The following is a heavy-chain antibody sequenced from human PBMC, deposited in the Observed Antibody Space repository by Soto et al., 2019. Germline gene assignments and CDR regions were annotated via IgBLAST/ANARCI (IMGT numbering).Heavy chain of an antibody. CDR1: GFTFSGYA. CDR3: AKGLVGATAYYFDY. CDR2: ISGSGGNT. Sequence: GGSLRLSCAASGFTFSGYAMSWVRQAPGKGLEWVSAISGSGGNTYYADSVKGRFTISRDNSKNTLYLQMNSLRAEDTAVYYCAKGLVGATAYYFDYWGQGTLVTVSS. D-gene: IGHD1-26*01. V-gene: IGHV3-23*01. J-gene: IGHJ4*02.